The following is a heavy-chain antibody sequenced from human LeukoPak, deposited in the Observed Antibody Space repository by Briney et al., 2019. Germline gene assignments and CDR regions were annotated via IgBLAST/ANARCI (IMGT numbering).Heavy chain of an antibody. V-gene: IGHV3-49*02. CDR2: IRSKPFGGTT. J-gene: IGHJ4*02. CDR3: ARDGGIKADDY. Sequence: SWVRQPPGKGLEWVGFIRSKPFGGTTEYAASVKGRFTISRDDSKSIAYLQMNSLKTEDTAVYYCARDGGIKADDYWGQGTLVTVSS. D-gene: IGHD3-10*01.